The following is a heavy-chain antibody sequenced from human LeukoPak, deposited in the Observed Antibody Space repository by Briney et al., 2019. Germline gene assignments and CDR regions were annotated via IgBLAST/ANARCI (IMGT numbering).Heavy chain of an antibody. V-gene: IGHV3-23*01. J-gene: IGHJ4*02. Sequence: GGSLRLSCAASGFTFSSYAMSWVRQAPGKGLEWVSAISGSGGSTYYADSVKGRFTISRDNSKNTLYLQMNSLRAEDTAVYYCARDRDGHYYDSSGYPPPLDYWGQGTLVTVSS. D-gene: IGHD3-22*01. CDR3: ARDRDGHYYDSSGYPPPLDY. CDR2: ISGSGGST. CDR1: GFTFSSYA.